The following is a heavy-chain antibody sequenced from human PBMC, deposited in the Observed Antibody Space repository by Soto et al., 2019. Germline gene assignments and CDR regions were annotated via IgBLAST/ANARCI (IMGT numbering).Heavy chain of an antibody. CDR2: IWYDGSNK. D-gene: IGHD6-13*01. CDR3: ARDGAAAGIDY. V-gene: IGHV3-33*01. J-gene: IGHJ4*02. Sequence: GGPLRLSCAASGFTFSSYGRHWVRQAPGKGLEWVAVIWYDGSNKYYADSVKGRFTISRDNSKNTLYLQMNSLRAEDTAVYYCARDGAAAGIDYWGQGTLVTVSS. CDR1: GFTFSSYG.